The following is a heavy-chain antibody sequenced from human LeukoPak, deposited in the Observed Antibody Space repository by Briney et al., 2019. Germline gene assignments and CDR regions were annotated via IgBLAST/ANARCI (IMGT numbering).Heavy chain of an antibody. V-gene: IGHV3-7*01. CDR2: IKQDGSEK. Sequence: AGGSLRLSCAASGFTFSSYWMSWVRQAPGKGLEWVANIKQDGSEKYYVDSVKGRFTISRDNAKNSLYLQMNSLRAEDTAVYYCARALELPASYFGYWGQGTLVTVSS. J-gene: IGHJ4*02. CDR3: ARALELPASYFGY. D-gene: IGHD1-7*01. CDR1: GFTFSSYW.